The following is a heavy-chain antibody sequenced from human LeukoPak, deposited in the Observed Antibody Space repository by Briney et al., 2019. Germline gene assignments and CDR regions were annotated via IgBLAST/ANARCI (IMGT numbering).Heavy chain of an antibody. Sequence: SETLSLTCTVSGGSISSTNYYWGWIRQPPGKGLEWIGSIYYSGSTYYNPSLKSRLTISLDTSKNQFSLRLSSVTAADTAFYYCARRYNWNDTWDWGQGTLVTVSP. D-gene: IGHD1-1*01. V-gene: IGHV4-39*07. CDR1: GGSISSTNYY. CDR3: ARRYNWNDTWD. J-gene: IGHJ4*02. CDR2: IYYSGST.